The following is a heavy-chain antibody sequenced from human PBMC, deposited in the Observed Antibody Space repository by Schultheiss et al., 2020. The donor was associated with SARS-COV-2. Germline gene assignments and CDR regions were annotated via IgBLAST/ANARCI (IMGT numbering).Heavy chain of an antibody. CDR2: ISYDGSNK. D-gene: IGHD4-17*01. J-gene: IGHJ4*02. CDR1: GFTFSSYS. Sequence: GGSLRLSCAASGFTFSSYSMNWVRQAPGKGLEWVAVISYDGSNKYYADSVKGRFTISRDNSKNTLYLQMNSLRAEDTAVYYCARDPYGDYLTIDYWGQGTLVTVSS. V-gene: IGHV3-30*03. CDR3: ARDPYGDYLTIDY.